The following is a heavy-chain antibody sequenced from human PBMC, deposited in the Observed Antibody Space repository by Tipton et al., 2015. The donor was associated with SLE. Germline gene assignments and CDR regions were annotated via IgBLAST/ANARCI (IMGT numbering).Heavy chain of an antibody. CDR3: ARDYYGSGFDAFDI. CDR1: GGSISTYY. Sequence: TLSLTCTVAGGSISTYYWSWIRQPPKQGLEWIGWIYHTGSTDYNPSLKSRVTISVDTSQNQFSLRLSSVTAADTAVYYCARDYYGSGFDAFDIWGQGTMVTVSS. V-gene: IGHV4-59*01. D-gene: IGHD3-10*01. CDR2: IYHTGST. J-gene: IGHJ3*02.